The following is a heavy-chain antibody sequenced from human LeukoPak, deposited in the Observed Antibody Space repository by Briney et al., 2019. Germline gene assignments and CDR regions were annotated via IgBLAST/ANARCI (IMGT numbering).Heavy chain of an antibody. CDR1: GFTFSSYS. Sequence: GGSLRLSCAASGFTFSSYSMNWVRQAPGKGLEWVSYVSSSSSTIYYADSVKGRFTISRDNAKNSLYLQMNSLRAEDTAVYYCDLHCSSSSCYLYGMDVWGQGTTVTVSS. J-gene: IGHJ6*02. D-gene: IGHD2-2*01. CDR3: DLHCSSSSCYLYGMDV. CDR2: VSSSSSTI. V-gene: IGHV3-48*04.